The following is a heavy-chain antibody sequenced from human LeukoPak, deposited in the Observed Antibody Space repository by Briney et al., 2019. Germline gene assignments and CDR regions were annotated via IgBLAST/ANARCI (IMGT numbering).Heavy chain of an antibody. Sequence: GRSLRLSCAASGFTFSSYGMHWVRQAPGKGLEWVAVISYDGSNKYYADSVKGRFTISRDNSKNTLYLQMNSLRAEDTAVYYCATKDGYSFDYWGQGTLVTVSS. D-gene: IGHD5-24*01. V-gene: IGHV3-30*03. CDR2: ISYDGSNK. CDR1: GFTFSSYG. J-gene: IGHJ4*02. CDR3: ATKDGYSFDY.